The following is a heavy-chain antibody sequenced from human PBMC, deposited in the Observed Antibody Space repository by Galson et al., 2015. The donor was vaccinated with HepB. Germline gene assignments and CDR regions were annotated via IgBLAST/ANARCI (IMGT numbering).Heavy chain of an antibody. V-gene: IGHV3-23*01. CDR1: GFSFSTYG. CDR2: ISGSGGYT. CDR3: AKDLIAVARTGRYFDY. Sequence: CAASGFSFSTYGMSWVRQAPGKGLEWVSGISGSGGYTKYADSVKGRFTISRDNSKNTLYLQMNSLRAEDTAVYYCAKDLIAVARTGRYFDYWGQGTLVTVSS. J-gene: IGHJ4*02. D-gene: IGHD6-19*01.